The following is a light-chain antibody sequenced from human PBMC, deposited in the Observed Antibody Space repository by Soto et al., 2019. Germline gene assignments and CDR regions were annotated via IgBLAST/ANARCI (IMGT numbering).Light chain of an antibody. J-gene: IGKJ1*01. CDR3: QHYNSYSEA. CDR1: QSFSSF. V-gene: IGKV3-15*01. CDR2: GAS. Sequence: EIVLTQSPGTLSLSPGERATLSCGASQSFSSFLAWYQQKPGQAPRLLIYGASTRATGFPARFSGSGSGADFTLTISSLQPDDFATYYCQHYNSYSEAFGQGTKVDI.